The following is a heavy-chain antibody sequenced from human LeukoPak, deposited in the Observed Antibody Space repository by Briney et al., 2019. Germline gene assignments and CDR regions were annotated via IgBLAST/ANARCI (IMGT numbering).Heavy chain of an antibody. Sequence: PGGSLRLSCAASEFTLSNAWMTWVRQAPGKGLEWVASINQDGGEIHYVDSVKGRFTISRDNAKNSLYLQMNSLTAEDTAVHYCVRAHHPGGWFDPWGQGTLVTVSS. V-gene: IGHV3-7*04. CDR1: EFTLSNAW. D-gene: IGHD3-10*01. CDR3: VRAHHPGGWFDP. CDR2: INQDGGEI. J-gene: IGHJ5*02.